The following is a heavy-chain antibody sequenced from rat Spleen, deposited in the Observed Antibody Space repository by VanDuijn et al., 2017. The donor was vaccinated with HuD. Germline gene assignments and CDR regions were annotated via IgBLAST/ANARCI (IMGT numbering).Heavy chain of an antibody. J-gene: IGHJ2*01. CDR1: GFTFSNYG. CDR2: ITNSGGST. D-gene: IGHD1-6*01. Sequence: EVQLVESGGGLVQPGRSLKLSCAASGFTFSNYGMAWVRQAPTKGLEWVASITNSGGSTYYRDSVKGRFTISRDNAKSTLYLQMDSLRSEDTATYYCTTLYTTDYWGQGVMVTVSS. V-gene: IGHV5-27*01. CDR3: TTLYTTDY.